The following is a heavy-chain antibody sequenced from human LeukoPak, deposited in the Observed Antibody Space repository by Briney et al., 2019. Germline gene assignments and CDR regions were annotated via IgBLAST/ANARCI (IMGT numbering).Heavy chain of an antibody. V-gene: IGHV3-23*01. CDR3: LYGSGSYPHVFDI. CDR2: ISGSGGST. D-gene: IGHD3-10*01. J-gene: IGHJ3*02. Sequence: GGSLRLSCAASGFTFSTYGMSWVRQAPGKGLEWVSAISGSGGSTNYADSVKGRFTISRDNSKNTLYLQMSSLRAEDTAVYYGLYGSGSYPHVFDIWGQGTMVSVSS. CDR1: GFTFSTYG.